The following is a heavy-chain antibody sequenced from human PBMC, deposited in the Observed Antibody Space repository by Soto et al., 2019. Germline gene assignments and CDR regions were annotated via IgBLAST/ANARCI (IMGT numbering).Heavy chain of an antibody. Sequence: SETLSLTCTVSGGSISTDSHYWGWIRQPPGKELKWIGSVYYAGSTYKNPSLHSRVTISVDTSKNHFSLKLSSVTAADTAVYYCARDMNGVLGMGHWGQGTLVTVS. CDR2: VYYAGST. J-gene: IGHJ4*02. V-gene: IGHV4-39*02. CDR3: ARDMNGVLGMGH. D-gene: IGHD2-8*01. CDR1: GGSISTDSHY.